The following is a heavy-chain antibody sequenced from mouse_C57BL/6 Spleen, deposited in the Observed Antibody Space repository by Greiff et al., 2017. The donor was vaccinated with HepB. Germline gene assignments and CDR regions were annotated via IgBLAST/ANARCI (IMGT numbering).Heavy chain of an antibody. CDR1: GFNIKDYY. Sequence: VQLQQSGAELVRPGASVKLSCTASGFNIKDYYMHWVKQRPEQGLEWIGRIDPEDGDTEYAPKFQGKATMTADTSSNTAYLQLSSLTSEDTAVYYCTTEGSGPPFAYWGQGTLVTVSA. CDR2: IDPEDGDT. J-gene: IGHJ3*01. V-gene: IGHV14-1*01. CDR3: TTEGSGPPFAY. D-gene: IGHD3-2*02.